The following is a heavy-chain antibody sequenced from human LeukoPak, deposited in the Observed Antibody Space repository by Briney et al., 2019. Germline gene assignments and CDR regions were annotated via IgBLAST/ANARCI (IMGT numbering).Heavy chain of an antibody. Sequence: PGRSLRLSCATSGFTFSRYAMHWVRQAPGKGLEWVALISYDANIGSNKYYADSVKGRFTISRDNSKNTLYLQMNSLRAEDTAVYYCARVDVFLLHSGTDFYYYGMDVWGQGTTVTVSS. CDR1: GFTFSRYA. D-gene: IGHD3-10*01. CDR3: ARVDVFLLHSGTDFYYYGMDV. V-gene: IGHV3-30-3*01. J-gene: IGHJ6*02. CDR2: ISYDANIGSNK.